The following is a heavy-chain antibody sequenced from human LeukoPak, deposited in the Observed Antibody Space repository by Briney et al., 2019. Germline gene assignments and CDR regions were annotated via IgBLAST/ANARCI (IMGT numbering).Heavy chain of an antibody. CDR3: ARGKYCSGGECYSVRTSYNWFDP. CDR2: VIPMRNII. Sequence: ASVTVSCKASGGAFNTHIIHWVRQAPGQGLEWMGRVIPMRNIINYAPKFQGRVIITADNSRRTAYLELSSLTSDDTAVYYCARGKYCSGGECYSVRTSYNWFDPWGQGTVVTVSS. CDR1: GGAFNTHI. D-gene: IGHD2-15*01. V-gene: IGHV1-69*02. J-gene: IGHJ5*02.